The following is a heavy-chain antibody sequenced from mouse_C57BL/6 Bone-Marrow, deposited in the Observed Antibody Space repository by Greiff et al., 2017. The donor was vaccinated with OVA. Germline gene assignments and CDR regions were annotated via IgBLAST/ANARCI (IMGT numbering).Heavy chain of an antibody. Sequence: VQLKQSGAELVRPGASVKLSCTASGFNIKDDYMHWVKQRPEQGPEWIGWFDPENGDTEYASKFQGKATITADTSSNTAYLQLSSLTSEDTAVYYCTDHYYGSYYYAMDYWGQGTSVTVSS. CDR2: FDPENGDT. D-gene: IGHD1-1*01. J-gene: IGHJ4*01. V-gene: IGHV14-4*01. CDR1: GFNIKDDY. CDR3: TDHYYGSYYYAMDY.